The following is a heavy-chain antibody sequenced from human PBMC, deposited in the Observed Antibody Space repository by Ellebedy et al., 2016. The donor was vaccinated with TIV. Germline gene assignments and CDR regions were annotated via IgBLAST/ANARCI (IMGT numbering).Heavy chain of an antibody. J-gene: IGHJ2*01. V-gene: IGHV3-7*01. Sequence: GGSLRLXXAASGFTFSSYWMSWVRQAPGKGLEWVANIEQDGSEKYYVDSVKGRFTISRDNAKNSLYLQMNSLRAEDTAVYYCARDMRITMIVVVISWYFDLWGRGTLVTVSS. CDR1: GFTFSSYW. D-gene: IGHD3-22*01. CDR3: ARDMRITMIVVVISWYFDL. CDR2: IEQDGSEK.